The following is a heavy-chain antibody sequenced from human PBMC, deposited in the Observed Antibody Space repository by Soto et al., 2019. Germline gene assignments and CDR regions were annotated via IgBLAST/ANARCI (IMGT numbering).Heavy chain of an antibody. CDR2: IYYSGTT. Sequence: LCGGSISSGDYYWSWIRQPPGKGLEWIGYIYYSGTTYYNPSLKSRLTISVDTSKNQFSLKLTSVTAADTAVYYCASNREWGQGTLVTVSS. CDR1: GGSISSGDYY. D-gene: IGHD1-26*01. CDR3: ASNRE. V-gene: IGHV4-30-4*01. J-gene: IGHJ4*02.